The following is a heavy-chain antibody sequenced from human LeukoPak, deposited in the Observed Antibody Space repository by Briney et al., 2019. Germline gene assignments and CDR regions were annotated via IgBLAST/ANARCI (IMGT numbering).Heavy chain of an antibody. D-gene: IGHD1-26*01. J-gene: IGHJ4*02. V-gene: IGHV4-31*03. CDR2: IYYSGST. Sequence: PSQTLSLTCTVSGGSISSGGYYWSWIRQHPGKGLEWIGYIYYSGSTYYNPSLKNRVTISVDTSKNQFSLKLSSVTAADTAVYYCASAWAQEYYFDYWGQGTLVTVSS. CDR3: ASAWAQEYYFDY. CDR1: GGSISSGGYY.